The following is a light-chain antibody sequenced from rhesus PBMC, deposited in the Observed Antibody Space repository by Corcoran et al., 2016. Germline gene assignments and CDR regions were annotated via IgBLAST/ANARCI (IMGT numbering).Light chain of an antibody. CDR3: CSDRNVSTYI. V-gene: IGLV2S9*01. J-gene: IGLJ1*01. Sequence: QSALTQPPSVSKSLGQSVTISCTGTSNDIGTYNDVSWYHQHPGPAPKLLIYDVSKRPSGVSDRLSGSKSGNTASLTISGLQAEDEADFYCCSDRNVSTYIFGAGTRLTVL. CDR2: DVS. CDR1: SNDIGTYND.